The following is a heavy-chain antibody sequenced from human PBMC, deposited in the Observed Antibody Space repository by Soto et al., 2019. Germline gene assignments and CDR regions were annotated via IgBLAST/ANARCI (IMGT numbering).Heavy chain of an antibody. V-gene: IGHV3-74*01. CDR1: GFIFSSNW. D-gene: IGHD3-3*01. Sequence: AGGSLRLSCAASGFIFSSNWMHWVRRVPGRGLVWVSRISTDGTEVDYVDSVKGRFTVSRDNAKNTLYLQMNSLRVEDTAVYYCARDGEGFWGQGTLVTVS. CDR2: ISTDGTEV. CDR3: ARDGEGF. J-gene: IGHJ4*02.